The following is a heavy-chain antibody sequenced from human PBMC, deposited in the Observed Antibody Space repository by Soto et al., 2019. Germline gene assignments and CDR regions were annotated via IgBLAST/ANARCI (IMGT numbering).Heavy chain of an antibody. D-gene: IGHD6-6*01. CDR3: AREPAARHYSEFGY. CDR2: ISAYNGNT. J-gene: IGHJ4*02. V-gene: IGHV1-18*01. Sequence: ASVKVSCKASGYTFTSYGISWVRQAPGQGLEWMGWISAYNGNTNYAQKLQGRVTMTTDTSTSTAYMELRSLRSDDTAVYYCAREPAARHYSEFGYWGQGTLVTVSS. CDR1: GYTFTSYG.